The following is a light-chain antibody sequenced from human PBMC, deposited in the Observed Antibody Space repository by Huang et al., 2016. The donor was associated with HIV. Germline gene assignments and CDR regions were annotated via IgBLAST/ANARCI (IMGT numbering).Light chain of an antibody. CDR3: MQGKHWPWT. V-gene: IGKV2-30*02. Sequence: DVVMTQSPLSLPVTLGQPASISCRSSQSLVHSDGITYLNWFQHRPGQSPRRLIYKVSNRDSGVQDRFSGSGSGTDFTLKISRVEAEDVGVYYCMQGKHWPWTFGQGTKVEIK. J-gene: IGKJ1*01. CDR2: KVS. CDR1: QSLVHSDGITY.